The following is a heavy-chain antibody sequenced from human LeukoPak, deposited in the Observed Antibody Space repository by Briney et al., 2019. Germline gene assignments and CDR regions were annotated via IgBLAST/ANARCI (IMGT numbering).Heavy chain of an antibody. J-gene: IGHJ5*02. CDR1: GCTFTSYY. Sequence: GASVKVSCKASGCTFTSYYMHWVRQAPGQGLEWMGIINPSGGSTSYAQKFQGRVTMTRDTSTSTVYMELSSLRSEDTAVYYCARDRAGTPHAMWFDPWGQGTLVTVSS. CDR2: INPSGGST. D-gene: IGHD3-10*01. CDR3: ARDRAGTPHAMWFDP. V-gene: IGHV1-46*01.